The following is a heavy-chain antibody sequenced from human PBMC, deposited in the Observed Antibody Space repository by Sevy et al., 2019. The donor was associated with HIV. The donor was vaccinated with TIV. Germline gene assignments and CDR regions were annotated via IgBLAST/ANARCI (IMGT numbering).Heavy chain of an antibody. CDR2: ISSSSSYI. Sequence: GGSLRLSCAASGFTFSSYSMNWVRQAPGKGLEWVSSISSSSSYIYYADSMKGRFTISRDNAKNSLYLQMNSLRAEDTAVYYCARTRRELSRFDYWGQGTLVTVSS. J-gene: IGHJ4*02. CDR3: ARTRRELSRFDY. V-gene: IGHV3-21*01. CDR1: GFTFSSYS. D-gene: IGHD3-10*01.